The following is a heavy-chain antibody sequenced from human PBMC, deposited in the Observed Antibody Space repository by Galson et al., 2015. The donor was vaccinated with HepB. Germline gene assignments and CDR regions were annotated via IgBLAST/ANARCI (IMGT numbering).Heavy chain of an antibody. J-gene: IGHJ2*01. V-gene: IGHV4-34*01. CDR1: GGSLSDDY. CDR3: ARVVAVAGAPPFDY. CDR2: INDSGNT. Sequence: LSLTCAVYGGSLSDDYWSWIRQPPGKGLEWMGEINDSGNTNDNPSLKSRVSMSVDTSKKQISLKLTSVTAADTAVYYCARVVAVAGAPPFDYWGRGTLVTVSS. D-gene: IGHD6-19*01.